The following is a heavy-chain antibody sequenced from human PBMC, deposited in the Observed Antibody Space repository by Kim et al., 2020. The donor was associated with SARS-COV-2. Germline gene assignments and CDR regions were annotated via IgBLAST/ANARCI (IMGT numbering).Heavy chain of an antibody. D-gene: IGHD6-13*01. Sequence: NPSLKSRVTISVDTSKNQFSLKLSSVTAADTAVYYCARVAAAVTAYFDYWGQGTLVTVSS. CDR3: ARVAAAVTAYFDY. J-gene: IGHJ4*02. V-gene: IGHV4-39*07.